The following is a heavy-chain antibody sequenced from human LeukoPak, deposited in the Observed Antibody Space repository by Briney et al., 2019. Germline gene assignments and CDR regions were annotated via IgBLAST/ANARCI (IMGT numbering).Heavy chain of an antibody. D-gene: IGHD1-26*01. J-gene: IGHJ4*02. CDR2: FSDTGGLT. CDR3: ARILMGTTIDY. CDR1: GFTFSSYA. V-gene: IGHV3-23*01. Sequence: GGSLRLSCGASGFTFSSYAMDWVRQAPGKGLEWVSTFSDTGGLTYYADSVKGRFTISRDNSKNTLYLQMDSLRAEDTAVYYCARILMGTTIDYWGQGTLVTVSS.